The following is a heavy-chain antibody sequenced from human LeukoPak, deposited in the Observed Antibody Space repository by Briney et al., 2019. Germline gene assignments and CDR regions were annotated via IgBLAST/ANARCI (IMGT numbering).Heavy chain of an antibody. D-gene: IGHD3-9*01. CDR2: IKSNPSGGTT. CDR1: DFIFTNAW. J-gene: IGHJ4*02. CDR3: TTLSYDIHY. Sequence: PGGSLRLSCAASDFIFTNAWMTWVRQAPGKGPEWVGRIKSNPSGGTTDYAAPVKGRFTISRDDSKNTLYLQLNSLKTDDTAVYYCTTLSYDIHYWGQGTLVTVSS. V-gene: IGHV3-15*01.